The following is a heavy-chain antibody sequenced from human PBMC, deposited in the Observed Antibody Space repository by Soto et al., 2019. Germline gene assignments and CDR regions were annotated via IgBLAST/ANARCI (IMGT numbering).Heavy chain of an antibody. CDR2: IYYSGST. D-gene: IGHD4-17*01. Sequence: SETLSLTCTVSGGSISSYYWSWIRQPPGKGLEWIGYIYYSGSTNYNPSLKSRVTISVDTSKNQFSLKLSSVTAADTAVYYCARSNDGDLFDYWGQGTLVTVSS. CDR3: ARSNDGDLFDY. CDR1: GGSISSYY. J-gene: IGHJ4*02. V-gene: IGHV4-59*08.